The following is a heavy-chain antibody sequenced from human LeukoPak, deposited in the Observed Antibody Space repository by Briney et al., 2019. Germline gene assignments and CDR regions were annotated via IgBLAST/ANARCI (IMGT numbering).Heavy chain of an antibody. V-gene: IGHV4-34*01. D-gene: IGHD5-24*01. CDR3: ARRGWLQLAYYFDY. Sequence: SETLSLTCAVYGGTFSGYYWSWIRRRPGKGVEWIGEINHSGSTNYNPSLKSRVTISVDTSKNQFSLKLSSVTAADTAVYYCARRGWLQLAYYFDYWGQGTLVTVSS. J-gene: IGHJ4*02. CDR2: INHSGST. CDR1: GGTFSGYY.